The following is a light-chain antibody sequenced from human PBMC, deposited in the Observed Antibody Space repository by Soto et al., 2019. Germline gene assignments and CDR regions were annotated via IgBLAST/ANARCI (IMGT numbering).Light chain of an antibody. CDR1: QSVSSIY. CDR3: QQYGSVPWA. Sequence: EIVLTQFPGTLSLSPGERATLSCRASQSVSSIYLAWYQQKPGQTPRLLMYGASSRATGIPDRFSGSGSGTDFTLTISRLEPEDFAVYYCQQYGSVPWALGQGTKVEVK. J-gene: IGKJ1*01. V-gene: IGKV3-20*01. CDR2: GAS.